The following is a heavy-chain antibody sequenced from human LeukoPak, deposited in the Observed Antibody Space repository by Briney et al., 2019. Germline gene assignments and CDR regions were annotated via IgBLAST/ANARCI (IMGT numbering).Heavy chain of an antibody. CDR3: ARVTSSGDYYYYYYMDV. Sequence: ASVKVSCKASGGTFSSYAISWVRQAPGQGLEWMGGIIPIFGTANYAQKFQGRVTITADESTSTAYMELSSLRSEDTAVYYCARVTSSGDYYYYYYMDVWGKGTTVTVSS. V-gene: IGHV1-69*13. CDR1: GGTFSSYA. J-gene: IGHJ6*03. CDR2: IIPIFGTA. D-gene: IGHD3-10*01.